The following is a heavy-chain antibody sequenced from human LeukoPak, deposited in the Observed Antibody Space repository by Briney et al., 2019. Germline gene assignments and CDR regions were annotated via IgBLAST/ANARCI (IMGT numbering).Heavy chain of an antibody. CDR3: ARVTVVGSGSPNFDY. J-gene: IGHJ4*02. V-gene: IGHV3-48*03. D-gene: IGHD3-10*01. CDR2: ISSSGSTI. Sequence: PGGSLRLSCAASGFTFSSYEMNWLRQAPGKGLEWVSYISSSGSTIYYADSVKGRFTISRDNAKNSLYLQMQSLRAEDTAVYYCARVTVVGSGSPNFDYWGQGTLVTVSS. CDR1: GFTFSSYE.